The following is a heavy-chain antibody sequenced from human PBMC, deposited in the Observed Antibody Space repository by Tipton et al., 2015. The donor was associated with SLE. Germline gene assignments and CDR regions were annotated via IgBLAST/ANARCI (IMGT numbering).Heavy chain of an antibody. V-gene: IGHV4-34*01. Sequence: TLSLTCAVYGGSFSGYYWSWIRQPPGKGLEWIGEINHSGSTNYNPSLKSRVTISVDTSKNQFSLKLSSVTAADTAVYYCARVGGYSYSYWYFDLWGRGTLVTVSS. D-gene: IGHD5-18*01. J-gene: IGHJ2*01. CDR2: INHSGST. CDR1: GGSFSGYY. CDR3: ARVGGYSYSYWYFDL.